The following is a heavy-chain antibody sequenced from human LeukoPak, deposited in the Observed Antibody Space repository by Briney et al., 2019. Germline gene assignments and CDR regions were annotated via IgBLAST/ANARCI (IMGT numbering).Heavy chain of an antibody. V-gene: IGHV1-2*02. CDR2: INPSSGAT. CDR1: GYTFTASY. Sequence: ASVKVSCEASGYTFTASYIHWVRQAPGQGLEWMGWINPSSGATNSAQKFLGRVTMTRDTSMSTAYMELSSLTSDDTAVYYCARGGQIYDYVWGSYLEFWGQGTLVTVSS. J-gene: IGHJ4*02. CDR3: ARGGQIYDYVWGSYLEF. D-gene: IGHD3-16*02.